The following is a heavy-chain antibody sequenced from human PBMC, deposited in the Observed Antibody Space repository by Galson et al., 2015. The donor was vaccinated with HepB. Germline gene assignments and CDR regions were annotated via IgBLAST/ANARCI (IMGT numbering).Heavy chain of an antibody. Sequence: SLRLSCAASGFIVSDNYMSWVRQAPGKGLEWVSLVYSRDVKYYADSVKGRFTISRDTSKNTVFLQMDSLRAEDTAVYYCATTRYCSTPNCIRKYYSYYMDVWGRGTTVTVSS. CDR3: ATTRYCSTPNCIRKYYSYYMDV. V-gene: IGHV3-53*01. CDR2: VYSRDVK. J-gene: IGHJ6*03. CDR1: GFIVSDNY. D-gene: IGHD2-2*01.